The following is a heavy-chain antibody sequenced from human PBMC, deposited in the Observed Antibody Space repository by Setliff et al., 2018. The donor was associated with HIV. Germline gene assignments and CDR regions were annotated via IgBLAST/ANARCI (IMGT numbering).Heavy chain of an antibody. V-gene: IGHV3-30*02. D-gene: IGHD1-1*01. Sequence: GGSLRLSCAASGFTFSSYAMSWVRQAPGKGLGWVACVRYDESNKDYAESVKDRFTISRDNSKNMVYLQMNSLRAEDTALYYCAKVKVPTTDLYFLDYWGQGTPVTVSS. J-gene: IGHJ4*02. CDR1: GFTFSSYA. CDR3: AKVKVPTTDLYFLDY. CDR2: VRYDESNK.